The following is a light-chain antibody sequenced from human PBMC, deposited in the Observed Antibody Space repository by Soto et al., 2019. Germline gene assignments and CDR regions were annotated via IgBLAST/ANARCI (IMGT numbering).Light chain of an antibody. J-gene: IGKJ1*01. Sequence: EIVLTQSPATLSSFPGDRVTLSCRASQAVNTRLAWYQHKPGQAPRLLIYLTSNRAAGIPARFSGSGSETDFTLTISDVEPEDFAVYYCQQYDGSSTFGQGTKVDIK. CDR2: LTS. CDR3: QQYDGSST. CDR1: QAVNTR. V-gene: IGKV3D-11*03.